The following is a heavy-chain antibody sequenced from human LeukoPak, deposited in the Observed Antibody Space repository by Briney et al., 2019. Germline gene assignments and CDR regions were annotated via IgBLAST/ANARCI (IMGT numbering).Heavy chain of an antibody. J-gene: IGHJ4*02. CDR1: GFTFSTAW. V-gene: IGHV3-15*01. D-gene: IGHD2-15*01. CDR3: VRGGSAFDY. Sequence: GGSLRLSCAASGFTFSTAWMSWVRQSPGKGLEWVARFKSKADGGTTDYAAPVQGRFTVSRDDAINMVWLQMSRLKTEDTAIYYCVRGGSAFDYWSQGTLVTVSS. CDR2: FKSKADGGTT.